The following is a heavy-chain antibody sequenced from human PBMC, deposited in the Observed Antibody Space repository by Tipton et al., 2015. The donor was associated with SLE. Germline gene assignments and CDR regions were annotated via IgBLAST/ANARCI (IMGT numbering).Heavy chain of an antibody. CDR2: IRYDGSNK. Sequence: SLRLSCAASGFTLSSNWMHWVRQAPGKGLEWVAFIRYDGSNKYYADSVKGRFTISRDNSKNTLYPQMNSLRAEDTAVYYCAKDGARGYYYYGMDVWGQGTTVTVSS. CDR1: GFTLSSNW. D-gene: IGHD3-16*01. J-gene: IGHJ6*02. CDR3: AKDGARGYYYYGMDV. V-gene: IGHV3-30*02.